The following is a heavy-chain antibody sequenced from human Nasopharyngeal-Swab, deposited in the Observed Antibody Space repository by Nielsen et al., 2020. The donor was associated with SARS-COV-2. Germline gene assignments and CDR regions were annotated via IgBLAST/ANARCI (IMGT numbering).Heavy chain of an antibody. CDR2: IWYDGSNK. CDR3: ARDRCSSTSCYYYYYMDV. D-gene: IGHD2-2*01. J-gene: IGHJ6*03. V-gene: IGHV3-33*01. CDR1: GFTFSSYG. Sequence: GGSLRLSCAASGFTFSSYGMHWVRQAPGKGLEWVAVIWYDGSNKYYAGSVKGRFTISRDNSKNTLYLQMNSLRAEDTAVYYCARDRCSSTSCYYYYYMDVWGKGTTVTVSS.